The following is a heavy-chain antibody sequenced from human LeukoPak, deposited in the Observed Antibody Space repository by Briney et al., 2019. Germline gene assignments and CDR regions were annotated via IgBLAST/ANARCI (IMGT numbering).Heavy chain of an antibody. D-gene: IGHD2-2*02. Sequence: ASVKVSCKASGYTFTSYAMHWVRQAPGQRLEWMGWINAGNGNTKYSQKFQGRVTITRDTSASTAYMELSSLRSEDTAVYYCARSPTRGAYIYLHHYFDYWGQGTLVTVSS. CDR3: ARSPTRGAYIYLHHYFDY. CDR2: INAGNGNT. V-gene: IGHV1-3*01. J-gene: IGHJ4*02. CDR1: GYTFTSYA.